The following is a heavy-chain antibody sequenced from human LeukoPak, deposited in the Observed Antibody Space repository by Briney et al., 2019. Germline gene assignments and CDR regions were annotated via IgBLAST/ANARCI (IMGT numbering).Heavy chain of an antibody. Sequence: GGSLRLSWSASGFTFSSYAMHWVRQAPGKGLEYVSAISSNGGSTYYADSVKGRFTISRDNSKNTLYLQMSSLRAEDTAVYYCVKRRGGVTTYFDYWGQGTLVTVSS. V-gene: IGHV3-64D*06. J-gene: IGHJ4*02. CDR3: VKRRGGVTTYFDY. CDR2: ISSNGGST. D-gene: IGHD3-16*01. CDR1: GFTFSSYA.